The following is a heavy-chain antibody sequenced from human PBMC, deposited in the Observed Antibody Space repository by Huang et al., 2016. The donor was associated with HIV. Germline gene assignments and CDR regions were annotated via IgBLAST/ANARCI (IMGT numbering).Heavy chain of an antibody. Sequence: VQLLESGGGLVQPGGSRRLSFAASGFTFSSYAMSWFRQAPGKGLEGVSTISGSGVSTYHADSVTGRFTTSRDNSENMLYLQMHTLRAEDTAVYYCAKGEFVGESYFDQWGQGTLVTVSS. CDR1: GFTFSSYA. CDR3: AKGEFVGESYFDQ. J-gene: IGHJ4*02. D-gene: IGHD3-10*01. CDR2: ISGSGVST. V-gene: IGHV3-23*01.